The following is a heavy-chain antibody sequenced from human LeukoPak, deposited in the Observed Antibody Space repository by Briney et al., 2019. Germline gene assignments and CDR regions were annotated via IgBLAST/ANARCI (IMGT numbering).Heavy chain of an antibody. Sequence: GGSLRLSCAASGFTFSSYGMHWVRQAPGKGLEWVAVIWYDGSGKYYADSVKGRFTISRDNSKNTLYLQMNSLRAEDTAVYYCARDHCNSTSCYYGLLDYWGQGTLVAVSS. CDR2: IWYDGSGK. V-gene: IGHV3-33*01. J-gene: IGHJ4*02. D-gene: IGHD2-2*01. CDR3: ARDHCNSTSCYYGLLDY. CDR1: GFTFSSYG.